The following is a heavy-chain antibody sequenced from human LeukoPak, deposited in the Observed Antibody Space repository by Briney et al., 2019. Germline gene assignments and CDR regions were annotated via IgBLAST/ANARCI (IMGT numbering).Heavy chain of an antibody. CDR3: AIHRGAGTRDYFDY. D-gene: IGHD6-19*01. J-gene: IGHJ4*02. Sequence: PSETLSLTCTVSGGSISSYFWSWIRQPPGKGLEWIGFIYDSGSTNYNPSLKSRVTISVDTSKNQFSLKLNSVTAADTAVYYCAIHRGAGTRDYFDYWGQGTLVTVSS. V-gene: IGHV4-59*08. CDR2: IYDSGST. CDR1: GGSISSYF.